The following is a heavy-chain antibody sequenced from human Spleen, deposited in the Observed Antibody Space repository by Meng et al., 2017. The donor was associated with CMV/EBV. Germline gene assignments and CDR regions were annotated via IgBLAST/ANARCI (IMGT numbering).Heavy chain of an antibody. CDR3: ARVVTSKTGTTRGGWFDP. J-gene: IGHJ5*02. CDR2: IYHSGST. D-gene: IGHD1-7*01. Sequence: SISRSNWWSWVRQPPGKGLEWIGEIYHSGSTNYNPSLKSRVTISVDKSKNQFSLKLSSVTAADTAVYYCARVVTSKTGTTRGGWFDPWGQGTLVTVSS. V-gene: IGHV4-4*02. CDR1: SISRSNW.